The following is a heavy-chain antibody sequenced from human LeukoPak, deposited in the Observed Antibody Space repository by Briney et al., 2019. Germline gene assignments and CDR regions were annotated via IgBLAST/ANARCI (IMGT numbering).Heavy chain of an antibody. CDR3: AKEGTPQVSTWYDL. CDR2: ISYEGGTQ. Sequence: GMSLRLSCAASGVTLSPYGMHWVRQAPGKGLEWVAVISYEGGTQHYADSVKGRFIISRDNPRNTLYLQMNILRTEDAAVYYCAKEGTPQVSTWYDLWGQGTQVIVSS. V-gene: IGHV3-30*18. D-gene: IGHD3-10*01. CDR1: GVTLSPYG. J-gene: IGHJ5*02.